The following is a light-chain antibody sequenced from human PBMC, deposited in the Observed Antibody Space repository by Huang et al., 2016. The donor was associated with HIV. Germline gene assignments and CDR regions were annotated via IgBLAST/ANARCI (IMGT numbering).Light chain of an antibody. CDR1: QGISSN. J-gene: IGKJ5*01. V-gene: IGKV1-9*01. CDR2: GAS. CDR3: QLLNSYPSIT. Sequence: IQLTQSPSSLSASVGDRVTITCRASQGISSNLAWYQQKPGKAPNLLIYGASTLQSGVPSRFSGSGSGTDFTLTISSLQPEDFATYYCQLLNSYPSITFGQGTRLEIK.